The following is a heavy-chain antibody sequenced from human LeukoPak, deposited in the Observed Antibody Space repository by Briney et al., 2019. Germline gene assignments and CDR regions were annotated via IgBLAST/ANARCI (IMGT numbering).Heavy chain of an antibody. CDR3: AKAFLPTVVRHDAFDI. Sequence: PGGSLRLSCAASGFTFSTYWMHWVRQAPGKGLEWVSGISWNSGSIGYADSVKGRFTISRDNAKNSLYLQMNSLRAEDMALYYCAKAFLPTVVRHDAFDIWGQGTMVTVSS. CDR1: GFTFSTYW. CDR2: ISWNSGSI. D-gene: IGHD4-23*01. V-gene: IGHV3-9*03. J-gene: IGHJ3*02.